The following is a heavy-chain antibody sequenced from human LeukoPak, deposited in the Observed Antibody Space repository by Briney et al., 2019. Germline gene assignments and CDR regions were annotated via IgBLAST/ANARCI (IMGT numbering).Heavy chain of an antibody. CDR1: GGTFSSYA. CDR3: ARDGTGSYRSDWFDP. J-gene: IGHJ5*02. D-gene: IGHD3-10*01. V-gene: IGHV1-69*04. Sequence: GASVKASCKASGGTFSSYAISWVRQAPGQGLEWMGRIIPILGIANYAQKFQGRVTITADKSTSTAYMELSGLRSEDTAVYYCARDGTGSYRSDWFDPWGQGTLVTVSS. CDR2: IIPILGIA.